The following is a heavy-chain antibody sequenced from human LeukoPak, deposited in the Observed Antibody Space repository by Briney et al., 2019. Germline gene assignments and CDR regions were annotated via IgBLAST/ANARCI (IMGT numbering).Heavy chain of an antibody. CDR1: GASISSYY. V-gene: IGHV4-59*08. Sequence: SETLSLTCTVSGASISSYYWSWIRQPPGKGLEWIGYIYYSGSTNYNPSLKSRVTISVDTSKNQFSLKLSSVTAADTAVYYCARHGYGYYDSSGYYTYYFDYWGQGTLVTVSS. CDR2: IYYSGST. CDR3: ARHGYGYYDSSGYYTYYFDY. D-gene: IGHD3-22*01. J-gene: IGHJ4*02.